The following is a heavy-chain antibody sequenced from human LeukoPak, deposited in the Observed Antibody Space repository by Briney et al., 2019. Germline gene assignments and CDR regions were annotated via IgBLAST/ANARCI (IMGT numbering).Heavy chain of an antibody. D-gene: IGHD2-2*01. V-gene: IGHV3-7*01. J-gene: IGHJ6*02. CDR3: ARESFLYCSSTSCYEEYYYYGMDV. Sequence: YVDSVKGRFTIARDNAKNSLYLQMNSLRAEDTALYYCARESFLYCSSTSCYEEYYYYGMDVWGQGTTVTVSS.